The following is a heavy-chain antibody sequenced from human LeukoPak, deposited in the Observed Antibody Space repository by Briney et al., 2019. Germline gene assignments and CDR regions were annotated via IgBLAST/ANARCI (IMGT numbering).Heavy chain of an antibody. CDR3: ARDSGLDSETIFDY. J-gene: IGHJ4*02. D-gene: IGHD3-10*01. Sequence: ASVKVSCKASGYTFTSYVISWVRQAPGQGLEWMGWISAYNGNTNYAQKFQGRVTMTRDTSTSTVYMELSSLRSEDTAVYYCARDSGLDSETIFDYWGQGTLVTVSS. V-gene: IGHV1-18*01. CDR2: ISAYNGNT. CDR1: GYTFTSYV.